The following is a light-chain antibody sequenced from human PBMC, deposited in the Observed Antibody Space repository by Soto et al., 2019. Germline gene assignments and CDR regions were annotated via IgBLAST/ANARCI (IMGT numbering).Light chain of an antibody. V-gene: IGLV2-14*01. CDR2: GVS. Sequence: QSARTQPASVSGSPGHSITSSCTGTSSDVGGYNYVSWYQQHPGKAPKLMIYGVSNRPSGVSNRFSASKSGNTASLTISGLQAEDEADYYCNSYTSSSTTAYVFGTETKLTVL. CDR3: NSYTSSSTTAYV. CDR1: SSDVGGYNY. J-gene: IGLJ1*01.